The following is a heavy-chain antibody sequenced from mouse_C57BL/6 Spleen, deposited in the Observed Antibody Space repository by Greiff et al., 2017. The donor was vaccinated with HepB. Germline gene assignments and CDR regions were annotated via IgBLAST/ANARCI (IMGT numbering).Heavy chain of an antibody. V-gene: IGHV1-4*01. Sequence: QVHVKQSGAELARPGASVKMSCKASGYTFTSYTMHWVKQRPGQGLEWIGYINPSSGYTKYNQKFKDKATLTADKSSSTAYMQLSSLTSEDSAVYYCALYGNYWYFDVWGTGTTVTVSS. J-gene: IGHJ1*03. D-gene: IGHD2-1*01. CDR1: GYTFTSYT. CDR2: INPSSGYT. CDR3: ALYGNYWYFDV.